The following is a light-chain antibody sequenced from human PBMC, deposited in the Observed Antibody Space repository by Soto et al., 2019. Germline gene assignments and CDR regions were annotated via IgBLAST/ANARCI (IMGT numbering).Light chain of an antibody. CDR3: SSYTSSSTLGV. Sequence: QSALTQPASVSGSPGQSITISCTGTSSDVGGYNYVSWYQQHPGKAPKLMIYDVSNRPSGVSNRFSGSKSGNTASLTISGLQADDEADDYCSSYTSSSTLGVFGGGTKLTVL. J-gene: IGLJ2*01. V-gene: IGLV2-14*01. CDR2: DVS. CDR1: SSDVGGYNY.